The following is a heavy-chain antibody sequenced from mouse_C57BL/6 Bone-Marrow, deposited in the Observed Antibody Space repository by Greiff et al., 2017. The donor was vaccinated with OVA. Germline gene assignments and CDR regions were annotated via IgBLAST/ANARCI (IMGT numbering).Heavy chain of an antibody. J-gene: IGHJ3*01. CDR2: IWGDGST. Sequence: VQLQESGPGLVAPSQSLSITCTVSGFSFTSYGVSWVRQPPGKGLEWLGVIWGDGSTNYHSALISRLSISKDNSKSQVFLKLNSLQTDDTATYYCAKGGNGCYLAWFAYWGQGTLVTVSA. CDR1: GFSFTSYG. CDR3: AKGGNGCYLAWFAY. V-gene: IGHV2-3*01. D-gene: IGHD2-3*01.